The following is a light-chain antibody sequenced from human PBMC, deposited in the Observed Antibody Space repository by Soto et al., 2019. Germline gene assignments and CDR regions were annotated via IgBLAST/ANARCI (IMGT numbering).Light chain of an antibody. J-gene: IGKJ1*01. CDR2: KAS. CDR1: QSISTW. Sequence: DIQMTQSPSTLSASVGDRVTITCRASQSISTWLALYQQEPGKAPKLLIHKASSLQSGVPSRFSGSGAGTDFTLTISSLHPDDCATYYCQQYNSYSPTFGQGTRVEIK. CDR3: QQYNSYSPT. V-gene: IGKV1-5*03.